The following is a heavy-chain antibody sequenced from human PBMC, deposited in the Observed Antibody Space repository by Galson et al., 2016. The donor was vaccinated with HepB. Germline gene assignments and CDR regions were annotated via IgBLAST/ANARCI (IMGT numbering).Heavy chain of an antibody. CDR1: GYSFTTYG. J-gene: IGHJ4*02. D-gene: IGHD1-26*01. CDR2: ISVYNGDT. Sequence: SVKVSCKASGYSFTTYGITWVRQAPGQGLEWMGWISVYNGDTKYAEKLQGRVTMTTDTSTGTAYMELKNLTSEDTAVYYRAGASWEFATNFDYWGQGTLVTDS. V-gene: IGHV1-18*01. CDR3: AGASWEFATNFDY.